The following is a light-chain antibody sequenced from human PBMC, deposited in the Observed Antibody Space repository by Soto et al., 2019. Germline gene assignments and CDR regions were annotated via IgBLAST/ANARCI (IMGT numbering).Light chain of an antibody. J-gene: IGKJ5*01. V-gene: IGKV2-30*01. CDR2: KVS. CDR3: MPVSHWPTT. CDR1: QSLVYSDGNTY. Sequence: DVVLTQSPLSLPVTLGQPASISCRSSQSLVYSDGNTYLSWIQQRPGQSPRRLIYKVSNRDSGVXDXXSGSGSGTDFTLRISGVEAEDVGVYFCMPVSHWPTTFGQGTRLEIK.